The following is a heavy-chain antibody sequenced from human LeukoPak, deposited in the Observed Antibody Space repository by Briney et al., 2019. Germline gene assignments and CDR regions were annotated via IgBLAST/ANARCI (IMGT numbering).Heavy chain of an antibody. CDR2: ITSGSSYI. V-gene: IGHV3-21*01. Sequence: PGGSLRPSCAASGFTFSSYNMNWVRQAPGKGLEWVSSITSGSSYIYYADSVKGRFTISRDNAKNSLYLQMNSLRAEDTAVYYCARDPYSGSYGNYYYYFMDVWGKGTTVTISS. CDR1: GFTFSSYN. J-gene: IGHJ6*03. CDR3: ARDPYSGSYGNYYYYFMDV. D-gene: IGHD1-26*01.